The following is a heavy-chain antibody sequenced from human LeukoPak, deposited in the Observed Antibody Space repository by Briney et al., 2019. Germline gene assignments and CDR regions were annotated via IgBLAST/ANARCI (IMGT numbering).Heavy chain of an antibody. CDR2: INHSGST. J-gene: IGHJ4*02. D-gene: IGHD2-15*01. V-gene: IGHV4-34*01. Sequence: SETLSLTCAVYGGSFSGYYWGWIRQPPGKGLEWIGEINHSGSTNYNPPLKSRVAISVDTSKNQFSLKLSSVTAADTAVYYCARVGRSDVLDYWGQGTLVTVSS. CDR3: ARVGRSDVLDY. CDR1: GGSFSGYY.